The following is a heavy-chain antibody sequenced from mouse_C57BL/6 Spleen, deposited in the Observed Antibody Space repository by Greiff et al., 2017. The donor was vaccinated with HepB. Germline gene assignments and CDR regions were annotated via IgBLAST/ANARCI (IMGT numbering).Heavy chain of an antibody. CDR2: IYPGGGYT. D-gene: IGHD2-5*01. J-gene: IGHJ4*01. Sequence: VQLQQSGAELVRPGTSVKMSCKASGYTFTNYWIGWAKQRPGHGLEWIGDIYPGGGYTNYNEKFKGKATLTADKSSSTAYMQFSSLTSEDSAIYYCARSDYSNYVYYAMDYWGQGTSVTVSS. CDR3: ARSDYSNYVYYAMDY. V-gene: IGHV1-63*01. CDR1: GYTFTNYW.